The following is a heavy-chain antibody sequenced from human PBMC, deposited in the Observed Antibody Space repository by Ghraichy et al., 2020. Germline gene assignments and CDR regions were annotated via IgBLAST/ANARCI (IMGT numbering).Heavy chain of an antibody. CDR2: IYHSGST. D-gene: IGHD1-1*01. J-gene: IGHJ6*02. CDR3: AREGLRTTPGYYYGMDV. V-gene: IGHV4-4*02. Sequence: SETLSLTCAVSGGSISSSNWWSWVRQPPGKGLEWIGEIYHSGSTNYNPSLKSRVTISVDKSKNQFSLKLSSVTTADTAVYYCAREGLRTTPGYYYGMDVWGQGTTVTVSS. CDR1: GGSISSSNW.